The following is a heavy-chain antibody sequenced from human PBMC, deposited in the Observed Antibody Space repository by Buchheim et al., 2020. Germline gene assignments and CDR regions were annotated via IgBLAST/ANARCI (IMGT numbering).Heavy chain of an antibody. CDR1: GDSISSGDYY. D-gene: IGHD2-15*01. J-gene: IGHJ4*02. Sequence: QVQLQESGPGLVKPSQTLSLACTVSGDSISSGDYYWGWIRQPPGKGLEWIGYIYYSGSTYYNPSLKSRVTISVDTSKNQFSLRLSSVTASDTAVYYCARLRDRTPRMGGSHPDYWGQGTL. CDR3: ARLRDRTPRMGGSHPDY. CDR2: IYYSGST. V-gene: IGHV4-30-4*01.